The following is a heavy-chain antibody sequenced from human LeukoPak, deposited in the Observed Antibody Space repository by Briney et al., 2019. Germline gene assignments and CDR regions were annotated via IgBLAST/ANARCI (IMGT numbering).Heavy chain of an antibody. Sequence: ASVKVSCKASGYTFSSYGISWVRQAPGQGLEWMGWISAYNGNTNYAQKLQGRVTMTTDTSTSTANMELRSLRSDDTAVYYCARDFSITMVRGDPDAFDIWGQGTMVTVSS. V-gene: IGHV1-18*01. J-gene: IGHJ3*02. D-gene: IGHD3-10*01. CDR3: ARDFSITMVRGDPDAFDI. CDR1: GYTFSSYG. CDR2: ISAYNGNT.